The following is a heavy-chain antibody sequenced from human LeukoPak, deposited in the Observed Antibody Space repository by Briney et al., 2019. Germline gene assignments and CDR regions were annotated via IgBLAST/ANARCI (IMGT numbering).Heavy chain of an antibody. V-gene: IGHV3-30*04. D-gene: IGHD2-21*02. CDR2: ISYDGSNK. Sequence: GGSLRLSCAASGFTFSSYAMHWVRQAPGKGLDWVAVISYDGSNKYYADSVKGRFTISRDNSKNTLYLQMNSLRAEDTAVYYCAREGSVVVTAIPTDYWGQGTLVTVSS. CDR3: AREGSVVVTAIPTDY. CDR1: GFTFSSYA. J-gene: IGHJ4*02.